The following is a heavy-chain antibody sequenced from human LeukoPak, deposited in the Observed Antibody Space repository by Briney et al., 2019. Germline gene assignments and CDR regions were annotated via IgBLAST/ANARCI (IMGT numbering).Heavy chain of an antibody. Sequence: ASAKVSCKTSGYTFSSYGISWVRQAPGQGLEWMGWTNGYNGNTNYAQKFQGRVTVTTDTSTSTVYMELRSLRSDDTAVYYCARGRMYDAFDIWGQGTMVTVSS. CDR1: GYTFSSYG. D-gene: IGHD2-15*01. J-gene: IGHJ3*02. CDR3: ARGRMYDAFDI. CDR2: TNGYNGNT. V-gene: IGHV1-18*01.